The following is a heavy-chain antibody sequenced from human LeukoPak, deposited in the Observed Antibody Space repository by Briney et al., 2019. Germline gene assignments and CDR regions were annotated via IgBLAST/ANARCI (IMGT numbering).Heavy chain of an antibody. CDR2: IFPGDSDT. D-gene: IGHD6-19*01. CDR1: GYSFTSYW. J-gene: IGHJ4*02. CDR3: ARERPGSSGWYTH. V-gene: IGHV5-51*01. Sequence: GESLKISCKGSGYSFTSYWIGWVRQMPGKGLEWMGIIFPGDSDTRYSSSFLGEVTFSVDMSTATAYLEWSSLKASDSAMYFCARERPGSSGWYTHWGQGTLVTVSS.